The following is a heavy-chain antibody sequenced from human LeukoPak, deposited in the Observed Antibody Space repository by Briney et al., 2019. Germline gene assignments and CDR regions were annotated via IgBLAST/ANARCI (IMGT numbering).Heavy chain of an antibody. V-gene: IGHV1-2*04. CDR1: GYTFTGYY. Sequence: ASVKVSCKASGYTFTGYYMHWVRQAPGQGLEWMGWINPNSGGTNYAQKFQGWVTMTRDTSISTAYMELSRLRSDNTAVYYCARFYDSSGYYDYWGQGTLVTVSS. J-gene: IGHJ4*02. CDR3: ARFYDSSGYYDY. D-gene: IGHD3-22*01. CDR2: INPNSGGT.